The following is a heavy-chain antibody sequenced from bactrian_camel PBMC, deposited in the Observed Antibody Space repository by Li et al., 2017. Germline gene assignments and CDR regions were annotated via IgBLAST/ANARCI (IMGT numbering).Heavy chain of an antibody. D-gene: IGHD5*01. V-gene: IGHV3S55*01. Sequence: HVQLVESGGGSVQAGGSLRLSCTLSGYTYNSYCLGWFRQAPGKEREGIAAMDSDGSSSYKDSVRGRFTISKDNAKNTLYLQMDRLKPEDTAMYYCAASRSPLWTQHGVDDFFNGPNNYYGQGTQVTVSS. J-gene: IGHJ4*01. CDR2: MDSDGSS. CDR3: AASRSPLWTQHGVDDFFNGPNNY. CDR1: GYTYNSYC.